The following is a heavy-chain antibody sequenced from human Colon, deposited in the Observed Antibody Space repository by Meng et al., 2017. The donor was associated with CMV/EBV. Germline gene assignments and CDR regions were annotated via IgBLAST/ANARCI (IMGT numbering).Heavy chain of an antibody. D-gene: IGHD6-25*01. CDR3: ARGAARSLDF. J-gene: IGHJ4*02. CDR2: IYYRSRWFN. CDR1: GDSVSNSDVA. V-gene: IGHV6-1*01. Sequence: VSGDSVSNSDVAWNWIRQSPSRGLEWLGRIYYRSRWFNEYAPSVKSRITFYADTSKNQYSVQLNSVTPEDTAVYYCARGAARSLDFWGQGTLVTVSS.